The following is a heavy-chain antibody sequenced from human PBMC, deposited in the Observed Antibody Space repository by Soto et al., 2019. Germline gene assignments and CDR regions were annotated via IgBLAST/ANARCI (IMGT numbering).Heavy chain of an antibody. J-gene: IGHJ4*02. CDR1: GFTFSSYG. D-gene: IGHD6-6*01. CDR2: ISSGRPTI. CDR3: ARGGAARPDY. Sequence: EVQLVESGGGLVQPGGSLRLSCAASGFTFSSYGMNWVRQAPGKGLAWVSYISSGRPTIQYADSVKGRFTISRDNAKNSLYLQMNSLRDEDTAIYYCARGGAARPDYWGQGTLLTVSS. V-gene: IGHV3-48*02.